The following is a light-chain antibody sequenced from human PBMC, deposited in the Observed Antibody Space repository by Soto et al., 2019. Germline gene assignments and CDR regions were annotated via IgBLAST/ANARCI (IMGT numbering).Light chain of an antibody. V-gene: IGKV3-20*01. CDR3: QVYGYSLNP. Sequence: EIVLTQYTGTLSLSPGERAALSCRASQSVRTNYLAWYQQKRGQAPWLLIYGAFNRAGGVPDRFSGSGSGTDFTLTIIRLEPEDFAVYYCQVYGYSLNPFG. CDR2: GAF. J-gene: IGKJ2*01. CDR1: QSVRTNY.